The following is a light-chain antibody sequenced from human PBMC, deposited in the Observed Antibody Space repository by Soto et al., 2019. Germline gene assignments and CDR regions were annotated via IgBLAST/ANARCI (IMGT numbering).Light chain of an antibody. CDR1: SSDVGGYNY. J-gene: IGLJ1*01. CDR2: DVS. V-gene: IGLV2-8*01. Sequence: QSVLTQPPSASGSPGQSVTISCTGTSSDVGGYNYVSWYQQHPGKAPKLMIYDVSERPSGVPDRVSGSKSGNTASLTVSGHQAEDEGYYHCSSGAGSNTVVFGTGSKVT. CDR3: SSGAGSNTVV.